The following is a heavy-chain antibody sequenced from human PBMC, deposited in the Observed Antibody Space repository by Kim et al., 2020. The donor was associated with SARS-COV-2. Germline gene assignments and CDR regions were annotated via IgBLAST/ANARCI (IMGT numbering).Heavy chain of an antibody. V-gene: IGHV3-21*01. J-gene: IGHJ4*02. CDR3: ARAIYGDYGGDFDY. Sequence: DSVKGRFTISRSNAKNSLYLQMNSLRVEDTVVYYCARAIYGDYGGDFDYWGQGTLVTVSS. D-gene: IGHD4-17*01.